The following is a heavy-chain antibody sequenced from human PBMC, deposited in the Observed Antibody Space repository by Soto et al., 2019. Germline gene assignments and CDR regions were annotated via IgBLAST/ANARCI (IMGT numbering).Heavy chain of an antibody. CDR1: GGSISNHY. J-gene: IGHJ4*02. CDR3: TRANWYSEY. Sequence: QVQLQESGPGLVKPSETLSLTCSVSGGSISNHYWSWIRQPPGKGLEWIGYIYYNGNTNYNHSLKSRVTMSVDTSTNQISLKLTTVTAADTAVYYCTRANWYSEYWGQGTLVTVSS. D-gene: IGHD7-27*01. V-gene: IGHV4-59*11. CDR2: IYYNGNT.